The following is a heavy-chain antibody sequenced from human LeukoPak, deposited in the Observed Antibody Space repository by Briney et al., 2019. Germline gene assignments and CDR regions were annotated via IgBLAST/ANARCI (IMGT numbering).Heavy chain of an antibody. CDR3: ARVALSGYYYMDY. V-gene: IGHV3-66*02. CDR2: IYSGGST. Sequence: GGSPRLSCAASGFTVSSNYMSWVRQAPGKGQEWVSVIYSGGSTYYADSVKGRFTISRDNSKNTLYLQMNSPRAEDTAVYYCARVALSGYYYMDYWGQGTLVTVSS. J-gene: IGHJ4*02. CDR1: GFTVSSNY. D-gene: IGHD3-3*01.